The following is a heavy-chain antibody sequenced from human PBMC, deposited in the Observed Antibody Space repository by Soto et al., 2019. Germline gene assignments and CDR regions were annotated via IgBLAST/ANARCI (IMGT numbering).Heavy chain of an antibody. Sequence: QVQLVESGGGVVQPGTSLRLSCAASGFTFSTYAMHWVRQAPGEGLEWVAVIGNDAGYKYYADSVKGRFTISRDNSKHTLYLQMISLRPEDKSVYYCAKERNAFDLWGQGTMVTVSS. V-gene: IGHV3-30*18. CDR3: AKERNAFDL. CDR1: GFTFSTYA. CDR2: IGNDAGYK. J-gene: IGHJ3*01.